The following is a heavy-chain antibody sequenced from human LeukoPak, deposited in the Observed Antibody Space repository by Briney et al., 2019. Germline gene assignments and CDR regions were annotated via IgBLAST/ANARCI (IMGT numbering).Heavy chain of an antibody. D-gene: IGHD3-22*01. CDR2: IRFDGRTT. CDR1: GFNFNLNG. V-gene: IGHV3-30*02. Sequence: PGGSLRLSCAASGFNFNLNGMHWVRQAPGKGLEWVAFIRFDGRTTYYTDSVKGRFTISRDNSKNTLYLQMNSLRAEDTAVYYCARMITMVVAPYYMDVWGKGTTVTISS. J-gene: IGHJ6*03. CDR3: ARMITMVVAPYYMDV.